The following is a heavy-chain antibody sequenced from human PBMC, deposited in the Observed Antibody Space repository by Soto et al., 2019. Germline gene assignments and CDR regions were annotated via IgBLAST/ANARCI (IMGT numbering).Heavy chain of an antibody. J-gene: IGHJ3*02. CDR3: ARNGVGFGFDI. CDR2: IGPTGDT. CDR1: GQSMSGYN. V-gene: IGHV4-34*02. D-gene: IGHD3-10*01. Sequence: QVQQQQWGARLLKPSETLSLTCAVYGQSMSGYNWSWLRRSPVRGLEWIGEIGPTGDTNYGPSFMSRVTVSVDTSKYELSLRLTHVTAADTATYLCARNGVGFGFDIWGLGTMVSVSS.